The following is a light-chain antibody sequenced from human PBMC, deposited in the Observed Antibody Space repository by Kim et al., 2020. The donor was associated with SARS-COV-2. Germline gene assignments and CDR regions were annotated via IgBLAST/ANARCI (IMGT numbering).Light chain of an antibody. V-gene: IGLV6-57*01. CDR2: EDN. J-gene: IGLJ3*02. Sequence: GETLTISCTLSSGNIASSYVQWYQQRPGSSPTTLIYEDNQRTPGVPERFSGSVDSSSNSASLTISGLKTEDEADYFCQSYDDFNRVFGGGTQLTVL. CDR1: SGNIASSY. CDR3: QSYDDFNRV.